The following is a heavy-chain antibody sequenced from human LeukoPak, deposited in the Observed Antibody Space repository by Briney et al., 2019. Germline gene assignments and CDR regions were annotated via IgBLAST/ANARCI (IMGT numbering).Heavy chain of an antibody. CDR3: ARDNEERPFRD. Sequence: PGGSLGLSCAASGFTFSSYAMHWVRQAPGKGLEWVAVISYDGSNKYYADSVKGRFTISRDNSKNTLYLQMNSLRAEDTAVYYCARDNEERPFRDWGQGTLVTVSS. J-gene: IGHJ4*02. V-gene: IGHV3-30*04. CDR1: GFTFSSYA. D-gene: IGHD3-10*01. CDR2: ISYDGSNK.